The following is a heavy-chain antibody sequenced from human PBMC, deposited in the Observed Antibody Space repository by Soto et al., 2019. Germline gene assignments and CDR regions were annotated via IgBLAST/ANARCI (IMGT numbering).Heavy chain of an antibody. J-gene: IGHJ5*02. CDR2: ISGSGGST. CDR1: GVTVSIYA. Sequence: GGSLRICCAACGVTVSIYAMSLVRQATGKGLEWVSAISGSGGSTYYADSVKGRFTISRDNSKNTLYLQMNSLRAEDTAVYYCAKGGGSSNWFDPWGQGTLVTVSS. CDR3: AKGGGSSNWFDP. D-gene: IGHD2-15*01. V-gene: IGHV3-23*01.